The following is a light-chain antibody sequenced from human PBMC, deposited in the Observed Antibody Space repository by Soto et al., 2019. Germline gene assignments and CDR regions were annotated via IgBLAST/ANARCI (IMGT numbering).Light chain of an antibody. CDR3: MQSLQLNT. J-gene: IGKJ4*01. CDR2: EVS. V-gene: IGKV2D-29*01. Sequence: DIVLTQTPLSLSVTPGQPASISCNSSQGPLDSDGRTHLYWYVQKTGQPPQALIYEVSRRSSGVPDRFSGSGSGTHFTLTMSRVQAEDAGIYYCMQSLQLNTFGGGTKVDIK. CDR1: QGPLDSDGRTH.